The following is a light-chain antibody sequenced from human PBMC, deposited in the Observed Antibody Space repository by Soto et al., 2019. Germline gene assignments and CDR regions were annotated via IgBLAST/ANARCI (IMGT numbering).Light chain of an antibody. Sequence: EIVLTQSPGTLSLSPGERATLSGRASQSVSGNQLAWYQQKPGQGPRLLIYAASSRATDIPDRFSGSASGTDFTFIISRLEPEDFGMYYCHQYGSLPHTFGQGTKVESK. V-gene: IGKV3-20*01. CDR2: AAS. J-gene: IGKJ2*01. CDR1: QSVSGNQ. CDR3: HQYGSLPHT.